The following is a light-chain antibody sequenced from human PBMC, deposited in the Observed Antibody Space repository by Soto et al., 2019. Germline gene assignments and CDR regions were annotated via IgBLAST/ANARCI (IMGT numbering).Light chain of an antibody. CDR2: AAS. Sequence: DIQMTQSPSSLSASVGDRVTIPCRASQTISRNLNWSQQKPGKAPKLLIYAASSLQSGVPSRFSGSGSGTDFTLAISSLQPEDFATYYCQQSDSIPITFGQGTRLEIK. J-gene: IGKJ5*01. V-gene: IGKV1-39*01. CDR3: QQSDSIPIT. CDR1: QTISRN.